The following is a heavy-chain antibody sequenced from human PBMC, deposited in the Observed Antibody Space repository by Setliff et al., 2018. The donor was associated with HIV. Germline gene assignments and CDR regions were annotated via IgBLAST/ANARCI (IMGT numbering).Heavy chain of an antibody. V-gene: IGHV4-59*11. Sequence: SETLSLTCTVSGGSISKHYWNWIRQPPGKGLEWIGTIYYSGNIKSTPSLKDRVTISVDTSKNQFSLKLSAVTAADTAVYYCARVGDSRSSYGMDVCGQGTTVTVSS. CDR2: IYYSGNI. CDR3: ARVGDSRSSYGMDV. J-gene: IGHJ6*02. D-gene: IGHD6-6*01. CDR1: GGSISKHY.